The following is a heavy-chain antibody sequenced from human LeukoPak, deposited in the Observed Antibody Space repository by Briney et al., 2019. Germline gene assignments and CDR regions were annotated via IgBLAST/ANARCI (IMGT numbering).Heavy chain of an antibody. CDR1: GYTFTGYY. Sequence: ASVKVSCKASGYTFTGYYMHWVRQAPGQGLEWMGWINPNSGGTNYAQKFQGRVTMTRDTSISAAYMELSSLRSEDTAVYYCARAWSGYFDYWGQGTLVTVSS. CDR2: INPNSGGT. J-gene: IGHJ4*02. V-gene: IGHV1-2*02. D-gene: IGHD3-3*01. CDR3: ARAWSGYFDY.